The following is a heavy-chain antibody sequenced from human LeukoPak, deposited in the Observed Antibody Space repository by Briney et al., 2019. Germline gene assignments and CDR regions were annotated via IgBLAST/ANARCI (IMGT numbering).Heavy chain of an antibody. J-gene: IGHJ4*02. V-gene: IGHV4-59*01. D-gene: IGHD1-26*01. Sequence: PSETLSLTCTVSGGSMGTYYWSWIRQPPGKGLEWVGYIYDSGSTNYNPSLKSRVTISVDTSKNQFSLKLSSVTAADTAVYYCARRRGNYFYYFDYWGQGTLVTVSS. CDR3: ARRRGNYFYYFDY. CDR1: GGSMGTYY. CDR2: IYDSGST.